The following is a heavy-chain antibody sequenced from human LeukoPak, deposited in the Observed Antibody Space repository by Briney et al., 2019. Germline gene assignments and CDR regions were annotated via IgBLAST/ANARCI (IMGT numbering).Heavy chain of an antibody. CDR2: IYHSGST. V-gene: IGHV4-30-2*01. D-gene: IGHD3-10*01. CDR1: GGSISRGGYY. CDR3: ARDSGGESAPDY. Sequence: PSQTLSLTCTVSGGSISRGGYYWSWIRQPPGKGLEWIGYIYHSGSTYYNPSLKSRVTISVDRSKNQFSLKLSSVTAADTAVYYCARDSGGESAPDYWGQGTLVTVSS. J-gene: IGHJ4*02.